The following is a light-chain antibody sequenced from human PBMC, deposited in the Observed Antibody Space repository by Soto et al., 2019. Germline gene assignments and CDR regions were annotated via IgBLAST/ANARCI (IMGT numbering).Light chain of an antibody. CDR3: SSYRSSRTYV. CDR2: DVS. CDR1: SSDVGGYNY. Sequence: QSALTRPASVSGSPGQSIIISCSGTSSDVGGYNYVSWYQQNPGTAPKLLIYDVSNRPSGVSHRFSGSKSGNTASLTISGLQAGDEADYYCSSYRSSRTYVFGTGTKVTV. V-gene: IGLV2-14*01. J-gene: IGLJ1*01.